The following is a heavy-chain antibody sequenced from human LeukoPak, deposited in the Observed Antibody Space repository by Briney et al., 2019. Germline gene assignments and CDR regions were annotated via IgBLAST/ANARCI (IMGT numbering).Heavy chain of an antibody. CDR3: ARSMAVVVAAGAFDI. Sequence: ASVKVSCKASGYTFTGYYLHWVRRAPGQGPEWMGWINPNSGGTNYAQKFQGGVTMTRDTSISTAYMELSRLTSDDTAVYYCARSMAVVVAAGAFDIWGQGTMVTVSP. V-gene: IGHV1-2*02. CDR1: GYTFTGYY. J-gene: IGHJ3*02. CDR2: INPNSGGT. D-gene: IGHD2-15*01.